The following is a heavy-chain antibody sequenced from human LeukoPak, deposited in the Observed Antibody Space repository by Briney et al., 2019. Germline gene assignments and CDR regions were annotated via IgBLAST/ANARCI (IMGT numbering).Heavy chain of an antibody. D-gene: IGHD3-22*01. CDR1: GYTFTSYA. J-gene: IGHJ4*02. CDR3: ARGPYDSSGYSPDY. V-gene: IGHV7-4-1*02. Sequence: GASVKVSCKASGYTFTSYAMNWVRQAPGQGLEWMGWNNTNTGNPTYAQGFTGRFVFSLDTSGSTAYLQISSLKAEDTAVYYCARGPYDSSGYSPDYWGQGTLVTVSS. CDR2: NNTNTGNP.